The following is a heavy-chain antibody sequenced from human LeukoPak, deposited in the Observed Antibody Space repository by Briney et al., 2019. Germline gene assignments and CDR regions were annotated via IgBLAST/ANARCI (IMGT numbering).Heavy chain of an antibody. Sequence: GGSLRLSCAASGFTVSSNCMSWVRQAPGKGLEWVSVIYSGGSTHYADSVKGRFIISRDNSKNTLYVQMNSLRAEDTAVYYCARAAVGATYFDSWGQGTLVTVSS. D-gene: IGHD1-26*01. J-gene: IGHJ4*02. V-gene: IGHV3-53*01. CDR3: ARAAVGATYFDS. CDR2: IYSGGST. CDR1: GFTVSSNC.